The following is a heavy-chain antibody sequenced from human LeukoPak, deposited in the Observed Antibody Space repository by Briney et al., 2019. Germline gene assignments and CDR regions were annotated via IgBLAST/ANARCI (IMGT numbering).Heavy chain of an antibody. CDR2: INPSGGST. CDR3: ARDFYGSGSYSNFDY. V-gene: IGHV1-46*01. Sequence: ASVTVSCKASGYTFTSYYMHWVRQAPGQGLEWMGIINPSGGSTSYAQKFQGRVTMTRDTSTSTVYMELSSPRSEDTAVYYCARDFYGSGSYSNFDYWGQGTLVTVSS. CDR1: GYTFTSYY. D-gene: IGHD3-10*01. J-gene: IGHJ4*02.